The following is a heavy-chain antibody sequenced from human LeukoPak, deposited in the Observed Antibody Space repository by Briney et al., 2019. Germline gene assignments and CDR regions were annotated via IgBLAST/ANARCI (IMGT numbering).Heavy chain of an antibody. CDR2: ISGSGGST. Sequence: GALRLSCAASGFTFSTYAMSWVRQAPGKGLEWVSAISGSGGSTYYADSVKGRFTISRDNSKNTLYLQMNSLRAEDTAVYYCAKGAYYYGSGSYCFDLWGRGTLVTVSS. V-gene: IGHV3-23*01. D-gene: IGHD3-10*01. J-gene: IGHJ2*01. CDR3: AKGAYYYGSGSYCFDL. CDR1: GFTFSTYA.